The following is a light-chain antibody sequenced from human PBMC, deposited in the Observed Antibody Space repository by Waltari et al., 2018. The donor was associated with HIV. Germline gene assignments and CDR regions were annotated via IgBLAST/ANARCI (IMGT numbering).Light chain of an antibody. J-gene: IGLJ1*01. CDR3: AAWDDSLSGYV. CDR1: SSNIGSNH. CDR2: RNN. Sequence: QSVLTLPPSASGTPGQRATPPFSGSSSNIGSNHLSWYQHLPGTAPKLLIYRNNQRPSGVPDRFSGSKSGTSASLAISGLRSEDEADYYCAAWDDSLSGYVFGTGTKVTVL. V-gene: IGLV1-47*01.